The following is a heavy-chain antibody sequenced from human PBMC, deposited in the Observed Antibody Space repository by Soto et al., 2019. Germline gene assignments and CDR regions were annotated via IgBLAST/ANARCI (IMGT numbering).Heavy chain of an antibody. D-gene: IGHD3-10*01. CDR1: GGSISSGGYY. CDR3: AREGSGSYPYYYYSMDV. V-gene: IGHV4-31*03. CDR2: IYYSGST. Sequence: QVQLQESGPGLVKPSQTLSLTCTVSGGSISSGGYYCSGSRQHPGKGLEWIGYIYYSGSTYYNPSLKSRVTIAVDTSKNQFSLKLSSVTAEDTAVYYCAREGSGSYPYYYYSMDVWGQGNTVTVSS. J-gene: IGHJ6*02.